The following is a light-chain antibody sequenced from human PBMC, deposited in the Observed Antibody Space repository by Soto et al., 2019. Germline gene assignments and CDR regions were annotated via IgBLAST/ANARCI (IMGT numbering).Light chain of an antibody. J-gene: IGKJ1*01. V-gene: IGKV3-15*01. CDR3: QQYNNWPPWT. Sequence: ILMTQSPATLSVSPGERATLSCRASQSVSNNLAWYQQKPGQAPRLLIYDASTRATGIPARFSGSGSGTELTLTISGLQSEDFAGYYCQQYNNWPPWTFGQGTKVEIK. CDR2: DAS. CDR1: QSVSNN.